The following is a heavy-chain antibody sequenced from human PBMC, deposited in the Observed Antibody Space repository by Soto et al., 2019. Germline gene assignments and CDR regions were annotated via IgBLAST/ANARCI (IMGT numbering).Heavy chain of an antibody. CDR3: ARERYSGSITGGYYYYGMDV. Sequence: ASVKVSCKASGYTFTSYGISWVRQAPGQGLEWMGWISAYNGNTNYAQKLQGRATTTTDTSTSTAYMELRSLRSDDTAVYYCARERYSGSITGGYYYYGMDVWGQGTTVTVS. V-gene: IGHV1-18*01. CDR2: ISAYNGNT. CDR1: GYTFTSYG. D-gene: IGHD1-26*01. J-gene: IGHJ6*02.